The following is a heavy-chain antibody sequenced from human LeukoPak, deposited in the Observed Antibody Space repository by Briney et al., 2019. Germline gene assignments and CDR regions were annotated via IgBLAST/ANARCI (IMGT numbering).Heavy chain of an antibody. D-gene: IGHD3-3*01. CDR2: INPNSGGT. Sequence: GASVKVSCKASGYTFTCYYMHWVRQAPGQGLEWMGWINPNSGGTNYAQKFQGRVTMTRDTSISTAYMELSRLRSDNTAVYYCTRCKYSYYDFWSGERPPLDYWGQGTLVTVSS. CDR1: GYTFTCYY. J-gene: IGHJ4*02. CDR3: TRCKYSYYDFWSGERPPLDY. V-gene: IGHV1-2*02.